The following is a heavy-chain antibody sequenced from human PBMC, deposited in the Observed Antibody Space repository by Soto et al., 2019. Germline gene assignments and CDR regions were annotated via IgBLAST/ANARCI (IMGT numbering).Heavy chain of an antibody. CDR3: ATLNSGFDYGDYTDAFDI. J-gene: IGHJ3*02. V-gene: IGHV1-24*01. CDR2: FDPEDGET. D-gene: IGHD4-17*01. Sequence: ASVKVSCKVSGYTLTELSMHWVRQAPGKGLEWMGGFDPEDGETIYAQKFQGRVTMTEDTSTDTAYMELSSLRSEDTAVYYCATLNSGFDYGDYTDAFDIWGQGTMVTVSS. CDR1: GYTLTELS.